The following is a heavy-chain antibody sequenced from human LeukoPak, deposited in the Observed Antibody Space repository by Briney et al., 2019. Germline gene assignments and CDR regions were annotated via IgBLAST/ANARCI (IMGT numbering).Heavy chain of an antibody. V-gene: IGHV3-48*01. CDR1: GFTFSAYS. D-gene: IGHD6-6*01. CDR2: INNIGSVT. J-gene: IGHJ4*02. CDR3: ARDWPYSSSSRPFDY. Sequence: GGSLRLSCAASGFTFSAYSLNWVRQAPGKGLEWVSYINNIGSVTHYADSVKGRFTISRDNAKNSVYLQMNSLRVEDTAVYYCARDWPYSSSSRPFDYWGQGTLVTVCS.